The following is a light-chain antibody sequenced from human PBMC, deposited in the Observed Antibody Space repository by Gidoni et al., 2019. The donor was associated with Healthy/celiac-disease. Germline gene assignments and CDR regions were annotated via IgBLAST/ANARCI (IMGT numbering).Light chain of an antibody. CDR3: QQRSNWPLT. CDR1: QSVSSY. J-gene: IGKJ4*01. Sequence: EIVLTQSPATLSLSPGERATLSCRASQSVSSYLAWYHQKPGQAPRLLIYDASNRATGIPARLSGSGSGTDFTLTISSLEPEDFAVYYCQQRSNWPLTFGGGTKVEIK. V-gene: IGKV3-11*01. CDR2: DAS.